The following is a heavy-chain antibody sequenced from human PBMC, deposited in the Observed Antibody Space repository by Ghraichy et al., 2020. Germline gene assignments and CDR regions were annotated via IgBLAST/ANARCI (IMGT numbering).Heavy chain of an antibody. D-gene: IGHD6-6*01. CDR3: ARDDEYSSSSPFDY. Sequence: ASVKVSCKASGYTFTSYGISWVRQAPGQGLEWMGWISAYNGNTNYAQKLQGRVTMTTDTSTSTAYMELRSLRSDDTAVYYCARDDEYSSSSPFDYWGQGTLVTVSS. CDR2: ISAYNGNT. V-gene: IGHV1-18*01. CDR1: GYTFTSYG. J-gene: IGHJ4*02.